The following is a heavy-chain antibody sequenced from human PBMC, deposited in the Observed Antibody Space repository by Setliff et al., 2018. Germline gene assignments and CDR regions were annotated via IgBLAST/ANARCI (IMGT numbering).Heavy chain of an antibody. J-gene: IGHJ4*02. D-gene: IGHD5-18*01. Sequence: PSETLSLTCTVSGGSISSYYWSWIRQPPGKGLEWIGYIYYSGSTYYNPSLKSRVTISVDTSKNQFSLKLSSVTAADTAVYYCAREARYSYGHRTFDYWGQGTLVTVSS. CDR1: GGSISSYY. CDR3: AREARYSYGHRTFDY. CDR2: IYYSGST. V-gene: IGHV4-59*01.